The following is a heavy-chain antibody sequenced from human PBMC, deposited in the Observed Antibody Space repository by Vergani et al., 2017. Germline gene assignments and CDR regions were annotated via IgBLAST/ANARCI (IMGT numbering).Heavy chain of an antibody. Sequence: EVQLVESGGGLVQPGGSLRLPCAASGFTLSSYDMHWVRQPTGERLEWVSAIGPAGDTYYPDSVKGRFTISRENAKNSLYLQMNTLRAGDTAMSYCARRCSSTACSGDWYFDLWGRGTLVTVSS. J-gene: IGHJ2*01. D-gene: IGHD2-2*01. V-gene: IGHV3-13*01. CDR3: ARRCSSTACSGDWYFDL. CDR1: GFTLSSYD. CDR2: IGPAGDT.